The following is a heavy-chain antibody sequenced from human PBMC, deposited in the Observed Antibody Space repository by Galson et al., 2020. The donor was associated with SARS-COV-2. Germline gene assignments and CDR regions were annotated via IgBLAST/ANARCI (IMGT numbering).Heavy chain of an antibody. Sequence: SETLSLTCTVSGGTISSSYWIWVRQPPGKGLEWIGYFYYSGNTYYNPTLESRATISVDASKTQFSLKLSSVTAADTAVDYCVSGNYYAVDSWGQGTLVTVS. V-gene: IGHV4-59*12. J-gene: IGHJ4*02. CDR1: GGTISSSY. CDR3: VSGNYYAVDS. CDR2: FYYSGNT. D-gene: IGHD1-26*01.